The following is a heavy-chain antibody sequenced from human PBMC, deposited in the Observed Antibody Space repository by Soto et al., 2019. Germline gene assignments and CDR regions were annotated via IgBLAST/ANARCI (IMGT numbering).Heavy chain of an antibody. J-gene: IGHJ6*01. Sequence: GGSLRLSCAASGFPFTRYSMHWVRQAPGKGLEWGSSISSTTNYIYYGDSMKGRFTISRDNAKNSLYLQLNSLRAEDTAVYYCARVLANSGWCYYYGMEVWGQGTLVSVSS. CDR1: GFPFTRYS. CDR2: ISSTTNYI. CDR3: ARVLANSGWCYYYGMEV. D-gene: IGHD6-19*01. V-gene: IGHV3-21*01.